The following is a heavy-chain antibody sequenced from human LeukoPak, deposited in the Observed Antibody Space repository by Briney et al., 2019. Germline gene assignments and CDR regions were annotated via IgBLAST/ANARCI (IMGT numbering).Heavy chain of an antibody. J-gene: IGHJ5*02. CDR1: GYTFTSYY. V-gene: IGHV1-2*02. Sequence: ASVKVSCKASGYTFTSYYMHWVRQAPGQGLEWMGWINPNSGGTNYAQKFQGRVTMTRDTSISTAYMELSRLRSDDTAVYYCARDNGLVVVPSWFDPWGQGTLVTVSS. D-gene: IGHD2-2*01. CDR3: ARDNGLVVVPSWFDP. CDR2: INPNSGGT.